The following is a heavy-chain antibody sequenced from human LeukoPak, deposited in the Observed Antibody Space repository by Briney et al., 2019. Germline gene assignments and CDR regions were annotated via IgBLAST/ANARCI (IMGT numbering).Heavy chain of an antibody. CDR1: GGSISSYY. Sequence: SETLSLTCTVSGGSISSYYWSWIRQPPGKGLEWIGYIYYSGSTNYNPSLKSRVTISVDTSKNQFSLKLSSVTAADTAVYYCARSNYVWGGFRLDYWGQGTLVTVSS. V-gene: IGHV4-59*08. CDR3: ARSNYVWGGFRLDY. D-gene: IGHD3-16*02. CDR2: IYYSGST. J-gene: IGHJ4*02.